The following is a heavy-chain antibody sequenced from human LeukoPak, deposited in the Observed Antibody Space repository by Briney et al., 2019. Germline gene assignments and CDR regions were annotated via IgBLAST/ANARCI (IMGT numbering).Heavy chain of an antibody. CDR3: ARWERGVFDY. J-gene: IGHJ4*02. CDR2: INQGGSS. V-gene: IGHV4-34*01. Sequence: SETLSLTCAVYGGSFSGHYWNWIRQPPGKGLEWIGEINQGGSSKYNPSLKSRVTISVDTSNNQFSLKLSSVTAADTALYYCARWERGVFDYWGQGTLVTVSS. D-gene: IGHD1-26*01. CDR1: GGSFSGHY.